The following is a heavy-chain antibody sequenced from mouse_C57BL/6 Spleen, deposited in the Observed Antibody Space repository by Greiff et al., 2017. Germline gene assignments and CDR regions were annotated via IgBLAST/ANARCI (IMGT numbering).Heavy chain of an antibody. V-gene: IGHV14-2*01. Sequence: VQLQQSGAELVKPGASVKLSCTASGFNIKDYYMHWVKQRTEQGLEWIGRIDPEDGETKYAPKFPGKATITADTSSNTAYLQLSSLTSEDTAVYYCARGGGYGNDAMDYWGQGTSVTVSS. CDR2: IDPEDGET. D-gene: IGHD2-2*01. CDR1: GFNIKDYY. CDR3: ARGGGYGNDAMDY. J-gene: IGHJ4*01.